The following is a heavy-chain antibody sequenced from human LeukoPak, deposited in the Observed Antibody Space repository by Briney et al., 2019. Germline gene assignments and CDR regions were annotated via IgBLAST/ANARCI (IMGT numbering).Heavy chain of an antibody. Sequence: ASVKVSCKASGYTFTGYYMHWVRQAPGQGLEWMGWINPNSGGTNYAQKFQGRVTMTRDTSISTAYMELSRLRSDDSAVYYCARDRGPYYGSGSYHFSRWGQGTLVTVSS. D-gene: IGHD3-10*01. J-gene: IGHJ4*02. V-gene: IGHV1-2*02. CDR1: GYTFTGYY. CDR2: INPNSGGT. CDR3: ARDRGPYYGSGSYHFSR.